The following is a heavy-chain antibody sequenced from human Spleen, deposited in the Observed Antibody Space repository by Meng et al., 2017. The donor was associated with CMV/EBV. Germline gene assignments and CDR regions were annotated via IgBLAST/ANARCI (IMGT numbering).Heavy chain of an antibody. V-gene: IGHV3-23*01. CDR2: ISGSGGST. CDR1: GFTFSSYA. J-gene: IGHJ6*02. D-gene: IGHD7-27*01. Sequence: GESLKISCAASGFTFSSYAMSWVRQAPGKGLEWVSAISGSGGSTYYADSVKGRFTISRDNSKNTLYLQMNSLRAEDTAVYYCARDGDHRTYYYGMDVWGQGTTVTVSS. CDR3: ARDGDHRTYYYGMDV.